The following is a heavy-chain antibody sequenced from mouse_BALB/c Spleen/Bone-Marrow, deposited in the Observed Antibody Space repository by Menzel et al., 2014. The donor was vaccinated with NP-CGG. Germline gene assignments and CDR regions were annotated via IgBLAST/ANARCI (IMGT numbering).Heavy chain of an antibody. V-gene: IGHV1-87*01. CDR1: SYTFTSYW. CDR2: IYPGDGDT. D-gene: IGHD4-1*01. J-gene: IGHJ2*01. CDR3: ARGTGPDY. Sequence: VQVVESGAELARPGASVKLSCKASSYTFTSYWMQWVKQRPGQGLEWIGAIYPGDGDTRYTQKFKGKATLTADKSSSTAYMQLSSLASEDSAVYYCARGTGPDYWGQGTTLTVSS.